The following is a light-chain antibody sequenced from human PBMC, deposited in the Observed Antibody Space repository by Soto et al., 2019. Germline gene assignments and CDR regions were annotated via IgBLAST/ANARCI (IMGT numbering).Light chain of an antibody. CDR1: QSISSY. J-gene: IGKJ1*01. CDR2: DAS. V-gene: IGKV3-11*01. Sequence: ETALTQSPATRSLSPGERATLSCGASQSISSYLAWYQQKPGQAPRLLIYDASNRATGIPARFSGSGSGTDFTLTISSLKNDDFATYYCQQYNSYSQTFGQGTKVDIK. CDR3: QQYNSYSQT.